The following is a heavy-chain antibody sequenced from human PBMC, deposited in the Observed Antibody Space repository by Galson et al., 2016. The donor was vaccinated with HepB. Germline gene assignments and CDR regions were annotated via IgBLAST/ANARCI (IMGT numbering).Heavy chain of an antibody. V-gene: IGHV3-33*01. Sequence: SLRLSCAASGFTFRSYGMHWVRQAPGKGLEWVAVIWYDGSNKYYGDSVKGRFTISSDNSKNTLYLQMNSLGPEDTAVYHCAAYDTGYFDYWGQGTVVTVSS. CDR3: AAYDTGYFDY. J-gene: IGHJ4*02. CDR2: IWYDGSNK. D-gene: IGHD3-9*01. CDR1: GFTFRSYG.